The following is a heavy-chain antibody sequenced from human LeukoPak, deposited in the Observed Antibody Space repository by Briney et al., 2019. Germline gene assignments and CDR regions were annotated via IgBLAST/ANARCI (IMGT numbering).Heavy chain of an antibody. CDR1: GFTLSSYS. CDR2: ISSSSSTI. D-gene: IGHD6-13*01. Sequence: PGGSLRLSCAASGFTLSSYSMNWVRQAPGKGLEWVSYISSSSSTIYYADSVKGRFTISRDNAKNSLYLQMNSLRAEDTAVYYCARELSAAGTGVHFDYWGQGTLVTVSS. V-gene: IGHV3-48*01. J-gene: IGHJ4*02. CDR3: ARELSAAGTGVHFDY.